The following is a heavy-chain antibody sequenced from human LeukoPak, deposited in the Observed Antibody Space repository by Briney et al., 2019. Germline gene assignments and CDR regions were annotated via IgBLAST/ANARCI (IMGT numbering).Heavy chain of an antibody. D-gene: IGHD3-22*01. J-gene: IGHJ4*02. V-gene: IGHV1-46*01. CDR3: ARAHYYDSSGYYPFDY. CDR1: GYIFTNYY. Sequence: ASVKVSCKASGYIFTNYYMHWVRQAPGQGLEWMGIINPSSGSTSYAQKFQGRVTMTRDTSTSTVYMELSSLRSEDTAVYYCARAHYYDSSGYYPFDYWGQGTLVTVSS. CDR2: INPSSGST.